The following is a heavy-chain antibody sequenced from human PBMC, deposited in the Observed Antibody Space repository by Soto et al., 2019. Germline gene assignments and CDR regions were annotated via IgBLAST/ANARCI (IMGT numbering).Heavy chain of an antibody. V-gene: IGHV3-11*01. CDR3: ARDRWPGGYSSSPDY. J-gene: IGHJ4*02. CDR1: GFTFSDYY. Sequence: GESLKISCAASGFTFSDYYMSWIRQAPGKGLEWVSYISSSGSTIYYADSVKGRFTISRDNAKNSLYLQMNSLRAEDTAVYYCARDRWPGGYSSSPDYWGQGTLVTVSS. CDR2: ISSSGSTI. D-gene: IGHD6-6*01.